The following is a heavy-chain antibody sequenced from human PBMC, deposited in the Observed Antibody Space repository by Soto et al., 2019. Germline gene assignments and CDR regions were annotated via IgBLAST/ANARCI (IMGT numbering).Heavy chain of an antibody. CDR3: ARRWGTSFDF. D-gene: IGHD7-27*01. V-gene: IGHV4-59*01. Sequence: SETLSLTCTFSGGSISSYYWSWFRQPPGKGLEWIGYIFYSGSTNYNPSLKSRVTISVDTSKNQFSLKLSSVTAADTAVYYCARRWGTSFDFWGQGTLVTVSS. J-gene: IGHJ4*02. CDR2: IFYSGST. CDR1: GGSISSYY.